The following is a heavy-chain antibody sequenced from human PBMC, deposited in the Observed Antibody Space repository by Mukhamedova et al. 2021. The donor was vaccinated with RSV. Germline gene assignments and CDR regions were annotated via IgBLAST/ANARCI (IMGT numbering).Heavy chain of an antibody. CDR3: ARDGVQYNDFWSGQYGRPFDI. D-gene: IGHD3-3*01. V-gene: IGHV3-30*01. J-gene: IGHJ3*02. Sequence: YYADSVKGRFTISRDNSRNTVFLQMDGLRDDDTAFYHCARDGVQYNDFWSGQYGRPFDIWGQGTMVTVSS.